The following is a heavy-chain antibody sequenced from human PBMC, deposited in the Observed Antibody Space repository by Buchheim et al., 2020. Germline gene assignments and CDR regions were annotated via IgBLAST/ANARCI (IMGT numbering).Heavy chain of an antibody. D-gene: IGHD4-23*01. CDR2: ISSSGSTT. V-gene: IGHV3-48*03. CDR3: ARDLPNTVITPFDY. CDR1: GFTFSTYE. Sequence: EVQLVESGGGLVQPGGSLRLSCAASGFTFSTYEMNWVRQTPGKGLEWVSYISSSGSTTYYADSVKGRFTISRDHPKNSLYLQMNSLRAEDTALYYCARDLPNTVITPFDYWGQGTL. J-gene: IGHJ4*02.